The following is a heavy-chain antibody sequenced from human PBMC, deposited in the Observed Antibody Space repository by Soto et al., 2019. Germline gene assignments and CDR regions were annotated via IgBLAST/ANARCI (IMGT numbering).Heavy chain of an antibody. CDR1: GYTFTSYG. J-gene: IGHJ4*02. Sequence: QVQLVQSGAEVKKPGASVKVSCKASGYTFTSYGISWVRQAPGQGLEWMGWISAYNGNTNYAQKLQGRVTMTTDTSTSPAYLELRSLRSDDTAVYYCARDLRPPLWFGESSLDYWGQGTLVTVSS. CDR2: ISAYNGNT. CDR3: ARDLRPPLWFGESSLDY. D-gene: IGHD3-10*01. V-gene: IGHV1-18*01.